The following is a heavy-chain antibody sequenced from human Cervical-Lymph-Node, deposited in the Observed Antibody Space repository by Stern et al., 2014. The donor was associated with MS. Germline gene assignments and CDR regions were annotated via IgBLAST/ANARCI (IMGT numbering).Heavy chain of an antibody. V-gene: IGHV1-69*01. Sequence: QVQLMQSGAEVKKPGSSVKVSCKASGGTFNSNTIRWVRQTPGQGLEWMGGVNPLFGTPNYAPKFQGRLTATADESTSTAYMDLSSLRSEDTAVYFCTRDQGGIAAYWGQGTLVTVSS. D-gene: IGHD6-13*01. J-gene: IGHJ4*02. CDR1: GGTFNSNT. CDR2: VNPLFGTP. CDR3: TRDQGGIAAY.